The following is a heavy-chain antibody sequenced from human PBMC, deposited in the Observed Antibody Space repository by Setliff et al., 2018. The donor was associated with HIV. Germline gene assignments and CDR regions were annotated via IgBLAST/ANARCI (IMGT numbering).Heavy chain of an antibody. D-gene: IGHD2-8*01. CDR2: IHYSGAT. V-gene: IGHV4-59*08. CDR3: ARHSPNVGVRGDAFDI. CDR1: GGSISSHY. Sequence: PSETLSLTCTVSGGSISSHYWIWIRQPPGKGLEWIGYIHYSGATNYNHSLKSRVTISLDTSRTQFSLRRSSVTAADTAVYYCARHSPNVGVRGDAFDIWGQGTVVTVSS. J-gene: IGHJ3*02.